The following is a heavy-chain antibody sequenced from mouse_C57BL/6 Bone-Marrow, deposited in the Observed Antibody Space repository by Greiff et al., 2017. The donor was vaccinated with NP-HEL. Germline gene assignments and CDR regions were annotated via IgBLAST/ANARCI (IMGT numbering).Heavy chain of an antibody. CDR1: GFNIKDDY. J-gene: IGHJ2*01. CDR2: IDTENGDT. V-gene: IGHV14-4*01. CDR3: TTGSSYFDY. Sequence: VQLQQSGAELVRPGASVKLSCTASGFNIKDDYMNWVKQRPEQGLEWIGWIDTENGDTEYASKFQGKATITADTSSNTAYLQLSSRTSEDTAVYYCTTGSSYFDYWGQGTTLTVSS. D-gene: IGHD1-1*01.